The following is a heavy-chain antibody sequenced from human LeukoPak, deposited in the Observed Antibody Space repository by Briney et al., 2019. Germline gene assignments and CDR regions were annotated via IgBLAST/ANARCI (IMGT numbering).Heavy chain of an antibody. Sequence: ASVKVSCKASGGTFSSYGISWLRQAPGQGLEWMGWISAYSGNTNYAQKFQGRVTMTTDTSTSTASMELRSLRSDDTAVYYCARRPGSYYPGAHDYWGQGTLVTVSS. CDR2: ISAYSGNT. CDR3: ARRPGSYYPGAHDY. D-gene: IGHD1-26*01. CDR1: GGTFSSYG. J-gene: IGHJ4*02. V-gene: IGHV1-18*01.